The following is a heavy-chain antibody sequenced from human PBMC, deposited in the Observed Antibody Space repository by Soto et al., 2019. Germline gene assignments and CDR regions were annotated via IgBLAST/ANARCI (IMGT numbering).Heavy chain of an antibody. CDR3: ARPHGGSSGWDNWFDP. Sequence: PSETLSLTCTVSGGSISSYYWSWIRQPPGKGLEWIGYIYYSGSTNYNPSLKSRVTISVDTSKNQFSLKLSSVTAAGTAVHYCARPHGGSSGWDNWFDPWGQGTLVTVSS. J-gene: IGHJ5*02. D-gene: IGHD6-25*01. V-gene: IGHV4-59*01. CDR2: IYYSGST. CDR1: GGSISSYY.